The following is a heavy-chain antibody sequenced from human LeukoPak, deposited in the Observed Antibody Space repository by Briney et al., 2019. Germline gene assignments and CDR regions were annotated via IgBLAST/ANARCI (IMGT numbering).Heavy chain of an antibody. D-gene: IGHD6-13*01. J-gene: IGHJ5*02. Sequence: SVKVSCKASGYTFTSYDINWVGQATGQGRERMGWMNPNRGNTGYAQKFQGRVTMTRNTSISTAYMELSSLRSEDPAVYYCARVGSSYNWFDPWGQGTLVTVSS. V-gene: IGHV1-8*01. CDR1: GYTFTSYD. CDR2: MNPNRGNT. CDR3: ARVGSSYNWFDP.